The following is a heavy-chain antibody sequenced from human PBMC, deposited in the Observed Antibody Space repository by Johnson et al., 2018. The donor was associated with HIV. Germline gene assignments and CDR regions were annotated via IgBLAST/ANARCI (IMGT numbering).Heavy chain of an antibody. CDR3: TKLVGYCSGGGCYTPGDI. CDR1: GFTFSTYG. J-gene: IGHJ3*02. Sequence: VQLVESGGGVVRPGGSLRLSCVASGFTFSTYGMTWVRQAPGKGLEWVSAIGTAGDTYYPGSVKGRFTIPRENAKNSLYLQMNSLRAGDTAVYYCTKLVGYCSGGGCYTPGDIWGQGTMVTVSS. CDR2: IGTAGDT. V-gene: IGHV3-13*01. D-gene: IGHD2-15*01.